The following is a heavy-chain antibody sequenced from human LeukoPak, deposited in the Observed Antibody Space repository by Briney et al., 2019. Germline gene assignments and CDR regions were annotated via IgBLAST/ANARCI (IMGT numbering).Heavy chain of an antibody. J-gene: IGHJ6*02. V-gene: IGHV3-7*01. D-gene: IGHD6-19*01. CDR2: IQSDGSEK. CDR3: ARDSAVATYYGVDV. CDR1: GFGFRSYW. Sequence: PGGSLRLSCAASGFGFRSYWMSWVRQAPGKGLEWVANIQSDGSEKNYIDSVQGRFTISRDNAKTSLYLQMNSLRADDTAVYYCARDSAVATYYGVDVWGQGITVTVSS.